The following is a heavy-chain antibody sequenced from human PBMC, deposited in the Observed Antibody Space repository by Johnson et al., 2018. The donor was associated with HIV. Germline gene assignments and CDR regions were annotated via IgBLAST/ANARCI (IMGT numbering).Heavy chain of an antibody. J-gene: IGHJ3*02. CDR3: ARTRRRVGAKPWSAFDI. CDR2: MWYDGSNK. D-gene: IGHD1-26*01. CDR1: GFTFSTYG. Sequence: QVQVVESGGGVVQPGRSLRLSCAASGFTFSTYGMHWVRQAPGKGLEWVAVMWYDGSNKYYADSVKGRFTISRDNSKNTLYLQMNSLKAEDTAMYYCARTRRRVGAKPWSAFDIWGQGTAVTVSS. V-gene: IGHV3-33*01.